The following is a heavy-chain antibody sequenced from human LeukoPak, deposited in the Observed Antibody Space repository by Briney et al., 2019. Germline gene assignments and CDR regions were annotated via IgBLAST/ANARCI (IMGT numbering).Heavy chain of an antibody. J-gene: IGHJ4*01. V-gene: IGHV4-39*01. D-gene: IGHD5/OR15-5a*01. CDR1: SGSLNTNSSY. Sequence: SETLSLTCTVSSGSLNTNSSYWVWIRQPPGKGLEWIGNVNSGGTTYHNLALESRVILSIDTSKNQFSLKLTSVTAADTAIYFCGARRVGPLRPLDFWGQGTLVTVSS. CDR2: VNSGGTT. CDR3: GARRVGPLRPLDF.